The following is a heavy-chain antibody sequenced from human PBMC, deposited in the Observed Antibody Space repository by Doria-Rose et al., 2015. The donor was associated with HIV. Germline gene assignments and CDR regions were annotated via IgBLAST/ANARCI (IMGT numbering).Heavy chain of an antibody. CDR1: GFTFSRDS. V-gene: IGHV3-21*01. Sequence: EVQLLETGGGLVKPGGSLRLSCAASGFTFSRDSMNWVRQAPGKGLEWVSSISSSSSNIDYADSVKGRFTISRDNAKNSLCLQMNSLRAEDTAVYYCARDESYRVGREFDYWGQGTLVTVSS. J-gene: IGHJ4*02. CDR2: ISSSSSNI. D-gene: IGHD2-15*01. CDR3: ARDESYRVGREFDY.